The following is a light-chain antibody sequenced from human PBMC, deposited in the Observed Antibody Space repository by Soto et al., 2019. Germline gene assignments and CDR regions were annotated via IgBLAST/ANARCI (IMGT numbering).Light chain of an antibody. Sequence: QSALTQPASVSGSPGQSITISCTGTSSDIGYYDFVSWYQQHPDKAPKVIFYDVTNRPSGVSNRFSGSKSGNTASLTISGLQAEDEGDYYCSSFTTSNTVIIGGGSKVTVL. CDR2: DVT. CDR3: SSFTTSNTVI. CDR1: SSDIGYYDF. V-gene: IGLV2-14*01. J-gene: IGLJ2*01.